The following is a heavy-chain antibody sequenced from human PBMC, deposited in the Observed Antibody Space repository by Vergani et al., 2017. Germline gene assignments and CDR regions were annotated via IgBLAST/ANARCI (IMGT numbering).Heavy chain of an antibody. J-gene: IGHJ4*02. V-gene: IGHV3-21*01. CDR3: ARDLFYYDSSGYYSGFFDY. Sequence: EVQLVESGGGLVKPGGSLRLSCAASGFTFSSSSMHWVRQAPGKGLEWVSSISSSSSYIYYADSGKGRFTISRDNAKNSLYLQMNSLRAEDTAVYYCARDLFYYDSSGYYSGFFDYWGQGTLVTVSS. CDR1: GFTFSSSS. CDR2: ISSSSSYI. D-gene: IGHD3-22*01.